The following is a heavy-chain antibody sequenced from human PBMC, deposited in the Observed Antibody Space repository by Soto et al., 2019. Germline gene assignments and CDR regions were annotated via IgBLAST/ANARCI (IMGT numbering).Heavy chain of an antibody. CDR2: ISAYNGNT. Sequence: GASVKISCKDTGGLFSSYAVSWVRQAPGQGLEWMGWISAYNGNTNYAQKLQGRVTMTTDTSTSTAYMELRSLRSDDTAVYYCARDRRVAGTRLWYYYGMDVWGQGTTVTVSS. J-gene: IGHJ6*02. CDR1: GGLFSSYA. CDR3: ARDRRVAGTRLWYYYGMDV. D-gene: IGHD6-19*01. V-gene: IGHV1-18*01.